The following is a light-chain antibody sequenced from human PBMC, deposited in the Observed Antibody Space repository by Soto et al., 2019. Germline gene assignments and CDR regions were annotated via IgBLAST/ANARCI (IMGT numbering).Light chain of an antibody. J-gene: IGKJ2*01. CDR1: QSVSSN. CDR2: GAS. Sequence: EIVMTQFPATLSVSPGERATLSCRASQSVSSNLAWYQQKPGQAPRLLIYGASTRATGIPARFSGSGSGTEFTLTISSLQSEDFAVYYCQPYNNWPYTFGQGTKLEIK. CDR3: QPYNNWPYT. V-gene: IGKV3-15*01.